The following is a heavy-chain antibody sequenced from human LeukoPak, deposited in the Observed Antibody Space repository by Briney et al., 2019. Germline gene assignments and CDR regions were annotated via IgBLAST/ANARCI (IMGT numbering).Heavy chain of an antibody. Sequence: SVKVSCKASGGTFSSYAISWVRQAPGQGLEWMGGIIPISGTANYAQKFQGRVTITADESTSTAYMELSSLRSEDTAVYYCARGAYSSGWYGEFDYWGQGTLVTVSS. V-gene: IGHV1-69*01. CDR1: GGTFSSYA. CDR3: ARGAYSSGWYGEFDY. J-gene: IGHJ4*02. D-gene: IGHD6-19*01. CDR2: IIPISGTA.